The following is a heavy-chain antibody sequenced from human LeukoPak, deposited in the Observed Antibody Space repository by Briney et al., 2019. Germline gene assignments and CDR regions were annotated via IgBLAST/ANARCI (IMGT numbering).Heavy chain of an antibody. V-gene: IGHV4-34*01. CDR2: INHSGST. D-gene: IGHD3-10*01. J-gene: IGHJ3*02. CDR1: GGSFSGYY. Sequence: SETLSLTCAVYGGSFSGYYWSWIRQPPGKGLEWIGEINHSGSTNYNPSLKSRVTISVDTSKNQFSLKLSSVTAADTAVYYCARDRGGGSGSYYKNAFDIWGQGTMVTVSS. CDR3: ARDRGGGSGSYYKNAFDI.